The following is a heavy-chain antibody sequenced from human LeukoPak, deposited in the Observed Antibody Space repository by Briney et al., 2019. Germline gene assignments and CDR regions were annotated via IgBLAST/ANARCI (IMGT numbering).Heavy chain of an antibody. V-gene: IGHV4-59*01. CDR3: ARASDYVWGSYSRPHFVFDY. J-gene: IGHJ4*02. CDR2: IYYSGST. Sequence: SETLSLTCTVSGGSISSYYWSWIRQPPGKGLEWIGYIYYSGSTNYNPSLRSRVTISVDTSKNQFSLKLSSVTAADTAVYYCARASDYVWGSYSRPHFVFDYWRQGTLVTVSS. D-gene: IGHD3-16*01. CDR1: GGSISSYY.